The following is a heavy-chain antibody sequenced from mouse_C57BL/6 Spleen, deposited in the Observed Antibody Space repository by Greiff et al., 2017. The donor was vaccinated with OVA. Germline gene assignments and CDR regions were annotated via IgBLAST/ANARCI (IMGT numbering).Heavy chain of an antibody. CDR1: GFTFSSYA. D-gene: IGHD1-1*01. CDR2: ISDGGSYT. V-gene: IGHV5-4*01. CDR3: ARDGGSSHYYAMDY. Sequence: EVKLMESGGGLVKPGGSLKLSCAASGFTFSSYAMSWVRQTPEKRLEWVATISDGGSYTYYPDNVKGRFTISRDNAKNNLYLQMSHLKSEDTAMYYCARDGGSSHYYAMDYWGQGTSVTVSS. J-gene: IGHJ4*01.